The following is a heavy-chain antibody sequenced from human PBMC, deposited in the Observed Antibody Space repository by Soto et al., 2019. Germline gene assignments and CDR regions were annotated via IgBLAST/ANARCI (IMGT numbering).Heavy chain of an antibody. Sequence: GGSLRLSCAASGFSFSHYWMRWVRQAPGKGLVWVSRFSPDGRTTTYADSVKGRFTISRDNAKSTLYLQMNSLTVEDGAVYYCADSWLPTSYWGPGTLVTVSS. D-gene: IGHD3-10*01. J-gene: IGHJ4*01. CDR1: GFSFSHYW. CDR3: ADSWLPTSY. CDR2: FSPDGRTT. V-gene: IGHV3-74*01.